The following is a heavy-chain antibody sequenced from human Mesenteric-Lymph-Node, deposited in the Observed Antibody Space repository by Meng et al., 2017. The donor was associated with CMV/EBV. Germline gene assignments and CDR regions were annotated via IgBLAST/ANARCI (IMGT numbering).Heavy chain of an antibody. CDR2: ISDGGSVT. V-gene: IGHV3-23*01. J-gene: IGHJ6*02. D-gene: IGHD3-10*02. CDR1: DFTFGFYA. CDR3: AKYMSPSYYYAMDL. Sequence: GGSLKISCTGSDFTFGFYAMGWVRQAPGKGLEWVSFISDGGSVTYYADSVKGRFTISRDNSQNTVLLQMDSLRAEDSAIYYCAKYMSPSYYYAMDLWGQGTTVTVSS.